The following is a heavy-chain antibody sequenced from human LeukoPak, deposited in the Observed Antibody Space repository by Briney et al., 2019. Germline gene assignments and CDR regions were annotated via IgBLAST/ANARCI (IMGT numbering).Heavy chain of an antibody. J-gene: IGHJ4*02. Sequence: GESLKISCEGSGYSFTSYWIGWVRQMPGKGLEWMGIIYPGDSDTRYSPSFQGQVTISADKSITTAYLQWSSLKASDTAIYYCARLDDYLFDYWGQGTLVTVSS. V-gene: IGHV5-51*01. CDR1: GYSFTSYW. CDR3: ARLDDYLFDY. CDR2: IYPGDSDT. D-gene: IGHD4-11*01.